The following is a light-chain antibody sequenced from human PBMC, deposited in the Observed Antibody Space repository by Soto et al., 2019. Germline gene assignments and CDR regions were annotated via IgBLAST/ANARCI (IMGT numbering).Light chain of an antibody. CDR3: RSYTSSSTPLV. CDR1: SSDVGGYNY. V-gene: IGLV2-14*01. Sequence: QSVLTQPASVSGSPGQSITISCTGTSSDVGGYNYVSWYQQHPGKAPKLMIYDVSNRPSGVSNRFSGSKSGNTASLTISGLQAEDEADYYCRSYTSSSTPLVFGTGTKVTVL. J-gene: IGLJ1*01. CDR2: DVS.